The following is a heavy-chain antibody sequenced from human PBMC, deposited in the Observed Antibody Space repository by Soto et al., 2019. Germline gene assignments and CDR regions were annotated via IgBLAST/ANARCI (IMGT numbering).Heavy chain of an antibody. V-gene: IGHV4-39*01. Sequence: SQTLSLTCTVSGGSISSSSYYWGWIRQPPGKGLEWIGSIYYSGSTYYNPSLKSRVTISVDTSKNQFSLKLSSVTAADTAVYYCARRTPRYDSSGYYYFDYWGQGTLVTVSS. J-gene: IGHJ4*02. CDR3: ARRTPRYDSSGYYYFDY. CDR1: GGSISSSSYY. CDR2: IYYSGST. D-gene: IGHD3-22*01.